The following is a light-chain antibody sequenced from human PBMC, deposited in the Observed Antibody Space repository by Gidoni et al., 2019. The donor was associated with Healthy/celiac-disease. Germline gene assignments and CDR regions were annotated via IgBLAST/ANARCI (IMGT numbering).Light chain of an antibody. V-gene: IGKV1-5*03. J-gene: IGKJ1*01. Sequence: DIQMTQSPSTLSASVGDRVTITCRASHSISSWLAWYQQKPGKAPKLLIYKASSLESGVPSMFSGSGSGTEFTLTISSLQPDDFATYYCQQYNSYPWTFGQGTKVEIK. CDR3: QQYNSYPWT. CDR2: KAS. CDR1: HSISSW.